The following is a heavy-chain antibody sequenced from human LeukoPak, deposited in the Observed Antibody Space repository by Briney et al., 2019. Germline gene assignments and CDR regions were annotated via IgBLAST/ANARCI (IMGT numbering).Heavy chain of an antibody. Sequence: ASVKVSCKASGYTFTGYYMHWVRQAPGQGLEWMGWINPNSGGTNYAQKFQGRVTMTRDTSISTAYMELSRLRSDDTAVYYCARVAVLKSHYYDSSGYHPYYGMDVWGQGTTVTVSS. D-gene: IGHD3-22*01. CDR1: GYTFTGYY. CDR3: ARVAVLKSHYYDSSGYHPYYGMDV. CDR2: INPNSGGT. J-gene: IGHJ6*02. V-gene: IGHV1-2*02.